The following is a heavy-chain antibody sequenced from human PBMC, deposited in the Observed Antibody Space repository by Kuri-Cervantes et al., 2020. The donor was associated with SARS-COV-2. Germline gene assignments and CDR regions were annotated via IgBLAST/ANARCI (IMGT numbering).Heavy chain of an antibody. J-gene: IGHJ4*02. CDR1: ETTFPNYD. CDR3: ARDRPEKTTIFWSGYQTVHFDY. D-gene: IGHD3-3*01. CDR2: ISGYNGNT. Sequence: ASVKVSCKAPETTFPNYDINWVRQAPGQGLEWMGWISGYNGNTKFAQKLQGRVTMTTDTSTNTAYMELRSLRSDDTAVYYCARDRPEKTTIFWSGYQTVHFDYWGQGTLVTVSS. V-gene: IGHV1-18*01.